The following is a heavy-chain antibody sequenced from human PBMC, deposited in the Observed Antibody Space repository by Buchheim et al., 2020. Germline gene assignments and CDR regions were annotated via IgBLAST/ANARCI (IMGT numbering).Heavy chain of an antibody. CDR3: AKGSAGPQKPRGLWRDIVVVPAANANWFDP. CDR1: GFTFSSYA. D-gene: IGHD2-2*01. V-gene: IGHV3-23*01. J-gene: IGHJ5*02. CDR2: ISGSGGST. Sequence: EVQLLESGGGLVQPGGSLRLSCAASGFTFSSYAMSWVRQAPGKGLEWVSAISGSGGSTYYADSVKGRFTISRDNSKNTLYLQMNSLRAEDTAVYYCAKGSAGPQKPRGLWRDIVVVPAANANWFDPCGQGTL.